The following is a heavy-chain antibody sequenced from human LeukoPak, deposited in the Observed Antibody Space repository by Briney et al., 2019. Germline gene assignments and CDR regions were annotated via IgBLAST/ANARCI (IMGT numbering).Heavy chain of an antibody. Sequence: PGGSLRLSCTASGFTFGDYSMNWVRQAPGKGLEWVSSISSSSAYISYADSVKGRFTISRDNSKNTLYLQMNSLRAEDTAVYYCARRAGAYSHPYDYWGQGTLVTVSS. D-gene: IGHD4/OR15-4a*01. CDR1: GFTFGDYS. J-gene: IGHJ4*02. V-gene: IGHV3-21*04. CDR2: ISSSSAYI. CDR3: ARRAGAYSHPYDY.